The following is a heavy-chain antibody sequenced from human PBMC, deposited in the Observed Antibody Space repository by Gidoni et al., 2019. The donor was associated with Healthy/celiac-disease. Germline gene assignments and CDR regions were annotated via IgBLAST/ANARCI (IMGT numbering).Heavy chain of an antibody. Sequence: EVQLLESGGGLLQPGGSLRLSCAASGFTFYNYAMSWVRQAPGKGLEWVSTISGRGGTTYYADSVKGRFTISRENSKNTLYLQVNSLRADDTAVYYCAKAAGYAYDAFEIWGQGTVVTVSS. CDR2: ISGRGGTT. V-gene: IGHV3-23*01. D-gene: IGHD5-12*01. CDR3: AKAAGYAYDAFEI. CDR1: GFTFYNYA. J-gene: IGHJ3*02.